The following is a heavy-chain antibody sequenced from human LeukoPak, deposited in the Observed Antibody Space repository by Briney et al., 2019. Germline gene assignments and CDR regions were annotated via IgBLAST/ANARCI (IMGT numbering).Heavy chain of an antibody. CDR1: GFTFKSAW. D-gene: IGHD2/OR15-2a*01. V-gene: IGHV3-15*01. J-gene: IGHJ4*02. CDR3: TTGYSTAWHDHC. CDR2: IKNDGRTT. Sequence: GGSLRLSCAASGFTFKSAWINWVRQAPGKGLEWVGLIKNDGRTTDHAAPVKGRFTISRDDSKNTLFLQMNSLKTEDTAVYYCTTGYSTAWHDHCWGQGTLVTVSS.